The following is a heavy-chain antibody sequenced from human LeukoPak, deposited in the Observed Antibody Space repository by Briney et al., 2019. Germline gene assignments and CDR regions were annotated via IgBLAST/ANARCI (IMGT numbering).Heavy chain of an antibody. Sequence: SETLSLTCTVSGGSISSYYWSWIRQPPGKGLEWIGYIYYSGSTYYNPSLKSRVTISVDTSKNQFSLKLSSVTAADTAVYYCAGGYSSSWDAPYFDYWGQGTLVTVSS. D-gene: IGHD6-13*01. CDR2: IYYSGST. J-gene: IGHJ4*02. CDR3: AGGYSSSWDAPYFDY. V-gene: IGHV4-59*01. CDR1: GGSISSYY.